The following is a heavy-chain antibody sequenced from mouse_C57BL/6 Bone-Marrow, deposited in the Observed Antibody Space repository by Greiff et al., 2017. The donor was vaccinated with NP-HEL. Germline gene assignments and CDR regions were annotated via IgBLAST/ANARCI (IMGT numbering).Heavy chain of an antibody. J-gene: IGHJ3*01. D-gene: IGHD1-1*01. CDR2: IYPSDSET. V-gene: IGHV1-61*01. Sequence: QVQLQQPGAELVRPGSSVKLSCKASGYTFTSYWMDWVKQRPGQGLEWIGNIYPSDSETHYNQKFKDKATLTVDKSSSTAYMQLSSLTSEDSAVYYCARHYYGSSPWFAYWGQGTLVTVSA. CDR3: ARHYYGSSPWFAY. CDR1: GYTFTSYW.